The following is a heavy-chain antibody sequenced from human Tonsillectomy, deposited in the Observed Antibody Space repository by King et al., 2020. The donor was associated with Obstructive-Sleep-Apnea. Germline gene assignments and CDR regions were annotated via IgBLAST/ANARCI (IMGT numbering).Heavy chain of an antibody. D-gene: IGHD1-1*01. V-gene: IGHV3-30*04. CDR1: GFTFSNYV. CDR3: ARDLYNWGFDY. J-gene: IGHJ4*02. Sequence: VQLVESGGGVVQPGTSLRLSCAASGFTFSNYVMYWVRQAPGKGLEWVAGISYDGSTRNYADSVKGRFTISRDISKNTLYLQMNSLRVEDTAVYYCARDLYNWGFDYWGKGTLVTVSS. CDR2: ISYDGSTR.